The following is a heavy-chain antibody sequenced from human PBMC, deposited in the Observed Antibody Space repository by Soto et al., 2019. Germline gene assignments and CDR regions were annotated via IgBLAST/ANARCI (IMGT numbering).Heavy chain of an antibody. V-gene: IGHV3-23*01. CDR1: GFIFTNYA. J-gene: IGHJ3*01. D-gene: IGHD5-18*01. CDR3: AKGDTSMVEGEECFDV. Sequence: EVQLLESGGGLVQAGGSLRLSCVGSGFIFTNYAMTWVRQAPGKGLEWVASISGSAFSTYYADSVKDRLTISRDNSRDSLYLQINSLRADDTAVYYCAKGDTSMVEGEECFDVWGPGTLVTVSS. CDR2: ISGSAFST.